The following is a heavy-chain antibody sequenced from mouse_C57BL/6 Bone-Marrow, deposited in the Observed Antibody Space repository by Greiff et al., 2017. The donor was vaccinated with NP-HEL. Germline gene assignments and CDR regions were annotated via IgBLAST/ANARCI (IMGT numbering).Heavy chain of an antibody. D-gene: IGHD1-1*01. CDR2: INPGSGGT. V-gene: IGHV1-54*01. J-gene: IGHJ2*01. CDR1: GYAFTNYL. Sequence: VQLQESGAELVRPGTSVKVSCKASGYAFTNYLIEWVKQRPGQGLEWIGVINPGSGGTNYNEKFKGKATLTADKSSSTAYMQLSSLTSEDSAVYFCARRYYGSSPYFDYWGQGTTLTVSS. CDR3: ARRYYGSSPYFDY.